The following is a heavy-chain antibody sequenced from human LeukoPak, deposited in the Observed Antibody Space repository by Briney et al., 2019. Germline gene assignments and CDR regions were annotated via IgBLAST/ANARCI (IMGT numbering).Heavy chain of an antibody. CDR3: ARRVSTMVRGLRNWFDP. CDR2: IYYSGST. D-gene: IGHD3-10*01. V-gene: IGHV4-59*08. Sequence: PSGTLSLTCTVSGGSISSYYWSWIRQPPGKGLEWIGYIYYSGSTNYNPSLKSRVTISVDTSKNQFSLKLSSVTAADTAVYYCARRVSTMVRGLRNWFDPWGQGTLVTVSS. J-gene: IGHJ5*02. CDR1: GGSISSYY.